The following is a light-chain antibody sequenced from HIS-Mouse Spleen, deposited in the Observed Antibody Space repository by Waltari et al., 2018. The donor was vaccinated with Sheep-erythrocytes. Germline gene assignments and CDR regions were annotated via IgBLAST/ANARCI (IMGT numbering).Light chain of an antibody. CDR1: SSDVGSYNR. Sequence: QSALTQPASVSVSPGQSITISCTGTSSDVGSYNRVSWYQQHPGKAPKLMIYEGSKRPSGVSNRFSGSKSGNTASLTISGLQAEDEADYYCCSYAGSSTPWVFGGGTKLTVL. CDR2: EGS. V-gene: IGLV2-23*01. J-gene: IGLJ3*02. CDR3: CSYAGSSTPWV.